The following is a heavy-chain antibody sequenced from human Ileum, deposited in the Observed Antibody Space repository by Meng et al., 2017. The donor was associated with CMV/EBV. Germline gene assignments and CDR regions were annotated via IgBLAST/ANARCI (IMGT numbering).Heavy chain of an antibody. V-gene: IGHV4-4*07. D-gene: IGHD3-3*01. J-gene: IGHJ4*02. CDR1: GGSMSGYY. CDR2: IYVSVST. CDR3: AREVDVDGAVPQKGGYYYDY. Sequence: QVTRQESGPGRVKPSDTLPLTCSVSGGSMSGYYWGWIRQPAGKGLEWIGRIYVSVSTDYNPSLKSRATMSVDTSKKQFSLRLTSVTAADTAVYFCAREVDVDGAVPQKGGYYYDYWGQGILVTVSS.